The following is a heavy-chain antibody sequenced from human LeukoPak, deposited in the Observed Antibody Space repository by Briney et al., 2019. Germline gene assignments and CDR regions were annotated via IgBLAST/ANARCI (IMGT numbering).Heavy chain of an antibody. V-gene: IGHV3-7*01. CDR3: ARHLSGVTGYTYGRGIDY. CDR1: GFDFSTQW. Sequence: GGSLRLSCAASGFDFSTQWMSWVRQAPGKGLEWVAIVNQGATQKYYVDSVKGRFTISRDNAKTSLYLQMNSLRAEDTAVYYCARHLSGVTGYTYGRGIDYWGQGTLVTVSS. CDR2: VNQGATQK. J-gene: IGHJ4*02. D-gene: IGHD5-18*01.